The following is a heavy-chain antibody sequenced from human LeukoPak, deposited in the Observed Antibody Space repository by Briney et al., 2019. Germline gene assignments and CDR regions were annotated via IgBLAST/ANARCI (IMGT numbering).Heavy chain of an antibody. CDR3: ARGPYDSSGYYPDY. Sequence: SETLSLTCTVSGGSISSYYWSWIRQPPGKGLEWIGYIYYSGSTNYNPSLKSRVTISVDTSKNQFSLKLSSVTAADTAVYYCARGPYDSSGYYPDYWGQGTLVTVSX. J-gene: IGHJ4*02. CDR1: GGSISSYY. V-gene: IGHV4-59*01. D-gene: IGHD3-22*01. CDR2: IYYSGST.